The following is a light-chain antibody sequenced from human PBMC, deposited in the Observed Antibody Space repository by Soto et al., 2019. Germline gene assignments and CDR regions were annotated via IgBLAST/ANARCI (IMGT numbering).Light chain of an antibody. V-gene: IGKV3-20*01. CDR2: GAT. CDR3: QQYVTSPAIT. J-gene: IGKJ5*01. CDR1: ESVSDF. Sequence: EIVLTQSPGALSLSPGERATLSCWASESVSDFLAWYQQKPGLAPRLLIHGATKRTSGTPDRFSGSGSGTAFTLATSRLEPEDFAIYYCQQYVTSPAITFGQGTRLEIK.